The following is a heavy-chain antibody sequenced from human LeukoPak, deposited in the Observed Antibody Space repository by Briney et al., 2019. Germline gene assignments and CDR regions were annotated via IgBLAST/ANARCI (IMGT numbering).Heavy chain of an antibody. CDR1: GFTFSSYA. CDR3: AKVEGDLIDY. CDR2: ISSNGGST. Sequence: GGSLRLSCAASGFTFSSYAMHWVRQAPGKGLEYVSAISSNGGSTYYANSVKGRFTISRDNSKNTLYLQMGSLRAEDMAVYYCAKVEGDLIDYWGQGTLVTVSS. D-gene: IGHD3-16*01. V-gene: IGHV3-64*01. J-gene: IGHJ4*02.